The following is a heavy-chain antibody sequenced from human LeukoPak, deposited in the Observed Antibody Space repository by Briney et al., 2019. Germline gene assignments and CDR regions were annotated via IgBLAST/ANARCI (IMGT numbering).Heavy chain of an antibody. J-gene: IGHJ4*02. D-gene: IGHD2-8*02. CDR3: AKVRGRVLGPDFGYYFDY. V-gene: IGHV3-23*01. CDR1: GFTFNTYA. CDR2: LSDSGGST. Sequence: QPGGSLRLSCAASGFTFNTYAMSWVRQAPGKGLEGVSALSDSGGSTSYADSVRGQFTISRDNSRNTLYLQMNSLRADDTAVYYCAKVRGRVLGPDFGYYFDYWGQGTVVTVSS.